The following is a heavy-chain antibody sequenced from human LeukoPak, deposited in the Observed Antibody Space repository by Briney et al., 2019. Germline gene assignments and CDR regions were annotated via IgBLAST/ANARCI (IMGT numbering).Heavy chain of an antibody. CDR1: GFTFSSYA. V-gene: IGHV3-23*01. D-gene: IGHD3-3*01. J-gene: IGHJ4*02. CDR2: LTDSGGTT. Sequence: GGSLRLSCVASGFTFSSYAMGWVRQAPGKRPEWVSSLTDSGGTTYYVDSVKGRFTISRDNSKNTLYLQMNSLRAEDTAVYYCAKSSLDFWSGYYLSSDFDYWGQGTLVTVSS. CDR3: AKSSLDFWSGYYLSSDFDY.